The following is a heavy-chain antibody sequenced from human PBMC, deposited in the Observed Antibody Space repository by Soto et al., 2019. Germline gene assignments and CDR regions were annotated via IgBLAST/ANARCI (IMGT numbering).Heavy chain of an antibody. J-gene: IGHJ6*02. CDR1: GYTFTTYA. CDR2: INAGNGDT. V-gene: IGHV1-3*01. CDR3: ARLYDILTGYTAQNYYYNMDV. Sequence: GASVKVSCKASGYTFTTYAMHWVRQAPGQRLEWMGWINAGNGDTKYSQKFQGRVTITRDTSASTAYMELSSLRSEDTAVYYCARLYDILTGYTAQNYYYNMDVWGQGTTVTVSS. D-gene: IGHD3-9*01.